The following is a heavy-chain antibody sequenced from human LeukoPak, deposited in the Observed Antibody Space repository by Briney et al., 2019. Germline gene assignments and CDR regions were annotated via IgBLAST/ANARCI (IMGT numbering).Heavy chain of an antibody. CDR2: IYPGDSDT. V-gene: IGHV5-51*01. Sequence: GESVKISCKGSGYSFTSSWIAWVRQMPGKGLEWMGIIYPGDSDTRYSPSFQGQVTISADKSISTAYLRWTSLQASDSAIYYCARHVLQGSNYFDYWGQGTLVTVSS. CDR1: GYSFTSSW. J-gene: IGHJ4*02. CDR3: ARHVLQGSNYFDY. D-gene: IGHD3-10*01.